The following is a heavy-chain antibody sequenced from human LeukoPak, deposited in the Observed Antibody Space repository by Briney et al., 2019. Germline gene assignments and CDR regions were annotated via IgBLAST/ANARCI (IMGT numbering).Heavy chain of an antibody. CDR2: INPSGGST. CDR3: ANSFSQILPLAYYYDSSGYVFDY. J-gene: IGHJ4*02. Sequence: ASVKVSCKASGYTFTSYFLHWVGQAPGQGLDGMGLINPSGGSTSYAQKLKGRVTMTRDTSTSTVYMELSSLRAEVTAVYYCANSFSQILPLAYYYDSSGYVFDYWGQGTLVTVSS. CDR1: GYTFTSYF. D-gene: IGHD3-22*01. V-gene: IGHV1-46*04.